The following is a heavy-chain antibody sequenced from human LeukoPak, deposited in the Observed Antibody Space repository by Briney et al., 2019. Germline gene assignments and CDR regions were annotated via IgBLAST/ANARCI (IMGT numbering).Heavy chain of an antibody. CDR3: ATLPERYYYGSGSSD. CDR2: ISGSGGST. D-gene: IGHD3-10*01. CDR1: GFTFSSYA. Sequence: GGSLRLSCAASGFTFSSYAMSWVRQAPGKGLEWVSAISGSGGSTYYADSVKGRFTISRDNSKNTLYLQMNSLRAEDTAVYYCATLPERYYYGSGSSDWGQGTLVTVSS. J-gene: IGHJ4*02. V-gene: IGHV3-23*01.